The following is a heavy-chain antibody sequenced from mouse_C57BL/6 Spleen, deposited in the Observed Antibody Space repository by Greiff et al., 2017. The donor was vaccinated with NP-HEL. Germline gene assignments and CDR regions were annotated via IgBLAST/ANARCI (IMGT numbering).Heavy chain of an antibody. CDR3: ARDYYGSSFFAY. CDR1: GYTFTSYG. V-gene: IGHV1-81*01. Sequence: QVQLKQSGAELARPGASVKLSCKASGYTFTSYGISWVKQRTGQGLEWIGEIYPRSGNTYYNEKFKGKATLTADKSSSTAYMELRSLTSEDSAVYFCARDYYGSSFFAYWGQGTLVTVSA. J-gene: IGHJ3*01. D-gene: IGHD1-1*01. CDR2: IYPRSGNT.